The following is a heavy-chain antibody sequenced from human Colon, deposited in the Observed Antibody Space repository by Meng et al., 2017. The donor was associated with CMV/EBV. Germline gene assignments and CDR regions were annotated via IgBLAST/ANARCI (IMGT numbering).Heavy chain of an antibody. CDR2: ISGSTGYT. CDR1: GYTFTSYG. CDR3: ARGRPNWSGVLDY. V-gene: IGHV1-18*01. D-gene: IGHD1-1*01. J-gene: IGHJ4*02. Sequence: VQLGQSGAEVKEPGASLLVSCRSSGYTFTSYGINWVRQAPGQGLEWMGWISGSTGYTNRAQKFQGRVTMTTDTSTSTAYLALTSLTSNDTAVYYCARGRPNWSGVLDYWGQGTLVTVSS.